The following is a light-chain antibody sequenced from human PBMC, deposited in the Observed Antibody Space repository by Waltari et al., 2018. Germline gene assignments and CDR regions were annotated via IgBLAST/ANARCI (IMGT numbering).Light chain of an antibody. CDR2: EVF. CDR3: CSYAGRGTYV. V-gene: IGLV2-23*02. CDR1: TSDVGGYDL. Sequence: QSALTQPASVSGTPGQSITLSCSRTTSDVGGYDLVSWYQQHPGEAPKLLICEVFKRPPDTSSRFSGAKSGSTASLTISGLQPEDEADYYCCSYAGRGTYVFGSGTKVTVL. J-gene: IGLJ1*01.